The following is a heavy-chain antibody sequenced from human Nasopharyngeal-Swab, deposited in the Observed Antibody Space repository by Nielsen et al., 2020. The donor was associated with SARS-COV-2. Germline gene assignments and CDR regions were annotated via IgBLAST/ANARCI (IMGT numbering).Heavy chain of an antibody. CDR3: AREEWPASHVFDI. V-gene: IGHV3-11*04. J-gene: IGHJ3*02. CDR1: GFTFSDYY. Sequence: GESLKISCAASGFTFSDYYMSWIRQAPGKGLEWVSYISSSGSTIYYADSVKGRFTISRDNAKNSLYLQMNSLRAEDTAVYYCAREEWPASHVFDIWGQGTMVTVSS. CDR2: ISSSGSTI. D-gene: IGHD3-3*01.